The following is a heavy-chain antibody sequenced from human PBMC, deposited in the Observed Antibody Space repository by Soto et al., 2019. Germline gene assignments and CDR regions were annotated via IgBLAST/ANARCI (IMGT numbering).Heavy chain of an antibody. CDR1: GGTFSSYA. CDR3: ATQQSVYYDSSGYSDPDY. CDR2: IIPIFGTA. Sequence: GASVKVSCKASGGTFSSYAISWVRQAPGQGLEWMGGIIPIFGTANYAKKFQGRVTITADESTSTAYMELSSLRSEDTAVYYCATQQSVYYDSSGYSDPDYWGQGTLVTVSS. J-gene: IGHJ4*02. D-gene: IGHD3-22*01. V-gene: IGHV1-69*13.